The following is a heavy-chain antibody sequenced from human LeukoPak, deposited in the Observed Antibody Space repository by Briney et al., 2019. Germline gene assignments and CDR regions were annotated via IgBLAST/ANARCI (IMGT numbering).Heavy chain of an antibody. V-gene: IGHV3-30*03. CDR3: ATHPPSIVGATLTDY. Sequence: GGSLRLSCAASGFTFSSYGMHWVRQAPGKGLEWVAVISYDGSNKYYADSVKGRFTISRDNSKNTLYLQMNSLRAEDTAVYYCATHPPSIVGATLTDYWGQGTLVTVSS. CDR1: GFTFSSYG. J-gene: IGHJ4*02. D-gene: IGHD1-26*01. CDR2: ISYDGSNK.